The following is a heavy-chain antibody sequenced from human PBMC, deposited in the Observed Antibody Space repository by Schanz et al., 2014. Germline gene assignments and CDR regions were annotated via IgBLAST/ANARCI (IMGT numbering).Heavy chain of an antibody. CDR1: GYTFTSDS. V-gene: IGHV1-46*03. J-gene: IGHJ4*02. CDR2: INPSRGST. D-gene: IGHD6-13*01. Sequence: QVQLVQSGAEVKKPGASVKVSCKASGYTFTSDSMHWVRQAPGQGLEWMGMINPSRGSTTYAQKCQGRVTMTRDTSTSTVYMELSSLRSEDTAVYYCARDGVDAAAGGNYWGQGTLVTVSS. CDR3: ARDGVDAAAGGNY.